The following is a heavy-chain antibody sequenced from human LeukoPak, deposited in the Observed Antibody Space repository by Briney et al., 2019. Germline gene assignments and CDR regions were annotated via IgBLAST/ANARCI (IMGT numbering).Heavy chain of an antibody. D-gene: IGHD5-18*01. CDR2: IKQDGSEK. CDR1: GFTFSSYW. J-gene: IGHJ4*02. CDR3: ATEESMVTSY. V-gene: IGHV3-7*01. Sequence: GGSLRLSCPASGFTFSSYWMSWVPQAPGKGLEWVANIKQDGSEKYYVDSVKGRFTISRDNAKNSLYLQMNSLRAEDTAVYYCATEESMVTSYWGQGTLVTVSS.